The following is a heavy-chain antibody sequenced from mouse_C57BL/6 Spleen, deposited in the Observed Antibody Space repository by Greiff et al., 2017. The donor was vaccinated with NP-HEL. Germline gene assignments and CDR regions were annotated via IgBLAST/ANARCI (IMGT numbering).Heavy chain of an antibody. CDR1: GFTFSSYA. D-gene: IGHD1-1*01. Sequence: EVQLVESGGGLVKPGGSLKLSCAASGFTFSSYAMSWVRQTPEKRLEWVATISDGGSYTYYPDNVKGRFTISRDNAKNNLYLQMSHLKSEDTAMYYCARVEYYGSSAWFAYWGQGTLVTVSA. CDR3: ARVEYYGSSAWFAY. V-gene: IGHV5-4*01. J-gene: IGHJ3*01. CDR2: ISDGGSYT.